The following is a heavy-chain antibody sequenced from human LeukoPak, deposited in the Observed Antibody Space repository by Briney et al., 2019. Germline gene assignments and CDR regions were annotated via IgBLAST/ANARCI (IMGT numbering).Heavy chain of an antibody. CDR1: GGSISSGSYY. Sequence: SQTLSLTCTVSGGSISSGSYYWSWIRPPAGKGLEWIGRIYTSGSTNYNPSLKSRVTISVDTSKNQFSLKLSSVTAADTAVYYCARSLAVAGTSNNWFDPWGQGTLVTVSS. CDR2: IYTSGST. CDR3: ARSLAVAGTSNNWFDP. J-gene: IGHJ5*02. D-gene: IGHD6-19*01. V-gene: IGHV4-61*02.